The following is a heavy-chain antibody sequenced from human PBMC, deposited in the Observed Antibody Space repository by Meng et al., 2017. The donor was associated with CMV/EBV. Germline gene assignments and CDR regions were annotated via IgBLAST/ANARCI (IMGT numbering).Heavy chain of an antibody. V-gene: IGHV4-39*01. J-gene: IGHJ6*02. Sequence: ESLKISCTVSGGSISSSSYYWGWIRQPPGKGLEWIGSIYYSGSTYYNPSLKSRVTISVDTSKNQFSLKLSSVTAADTAVYYCARHIVGAYYYYYGMDVWGQGTTVTVSS. D-gene: IGHD1-26*01. CDR2: IYYSGST. CDR3: ARHIVGAYYYYYGMDV. CDR1: GGSISSSSYY.